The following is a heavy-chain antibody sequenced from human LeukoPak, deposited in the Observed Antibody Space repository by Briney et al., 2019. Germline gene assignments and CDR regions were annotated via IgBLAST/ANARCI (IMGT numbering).Heavy chain of an antibody. J-gene: IGHJ6*03. CDR1: GGSIRDFY. Sequence: PSGTLSLTCSVSGGSIRDFYWTWIRQPPGKGLEWIGYIYTGTTNYSPSLRGRVIMSVDTSRNQFSLNLTSVTPADTAVYFCARLGDEIAVSGLKYYHYSHTDVWGSGTTVAVSS. V-gene: IGHV4-59*01. CDR2: IYTGTT. D-gene: IGHD6-19*01. CDR3: ARLGDEIAVSGLKYYHYSHTDV.